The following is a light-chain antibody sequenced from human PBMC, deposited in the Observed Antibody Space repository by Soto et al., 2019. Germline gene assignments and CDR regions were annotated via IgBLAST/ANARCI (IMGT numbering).Light chain of an antibody. Sequence: EIVMTQSPATLSVSPGESATLSCRASQSVLSSSAWYQQKPGQAPRLLIYGAVTRATNIPARFSGRGSGTEFTLTISSLQYEDFAVYYCQQYNFWPRTFGQGTKADIK. J-gene: IGKJ1*01. CDR2: GAV. CDR1: QSVLSS. CDR3: QQYNFWPRT. V-gene: IGKV3-15*01.